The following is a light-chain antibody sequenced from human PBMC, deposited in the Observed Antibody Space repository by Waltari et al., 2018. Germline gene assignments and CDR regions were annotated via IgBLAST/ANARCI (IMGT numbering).Light chain of an antibody. V-gene: IGKV3-20*01. CDR2: GSS. CDR3: QHYGSSLLT. Sequence: EIVLTQSPGTLSLSPGERATLSCRASQSVSSSYLAWFQQKPGQAPRLLLYGSSTRATGIPDRFSGIGSGTDFTLTISRLEPEDFAVYHCQHYGSSLLTFGGGTKVEIK. J-gene: IGKJ4*01. CDR1: QSVSSSY.